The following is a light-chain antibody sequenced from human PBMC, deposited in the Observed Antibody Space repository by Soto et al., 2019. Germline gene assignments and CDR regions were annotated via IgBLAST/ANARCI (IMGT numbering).Light chain of an antibody. CDR2: LNSDGSH. Sequence: QHVLTQSHSASAALGASVKLTCTLSSGNSSYAFARHPQQPEKGPLYLMKLNSDGSHSKRGGSPDRFSGSISGAERYLTISSLQYEDEADSYCHTWGTGIQFFGTGTQVTLL. CDR1: SGNSSYA. J-gene: IGLJ1*01. CDR3: HTWGTGIQF. V-gene: IGLV4-69*01.